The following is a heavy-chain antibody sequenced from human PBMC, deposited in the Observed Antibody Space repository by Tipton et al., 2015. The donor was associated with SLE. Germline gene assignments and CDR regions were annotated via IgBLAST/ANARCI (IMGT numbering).Heavy chain of an antibody. D-gene: IGHD3-3*01. Sequence: TLSLTCTVSGGSISSNSYYWGWIRRPPGKGLEWIGSVYYSGSAHYNPSLKSRVTMSVDMSKNQFSLTMSSVTAADTAMYYCARDLYDFWSGYTPSGAMDVWGKGTTVTVSS. CDR2: VYYSGSA. CDR1: GGSISSNSYY. V-gene: IGHV4-39*07. J-gene: IGHJ6*03. CDR3: ARDLYDFWSGYTPSGAMDV.